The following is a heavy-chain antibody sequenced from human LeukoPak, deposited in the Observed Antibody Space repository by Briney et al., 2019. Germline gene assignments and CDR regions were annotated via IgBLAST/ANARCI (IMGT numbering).Heavy chain of an antibody. D-gene: IGHD6-13*01. J-gene: IGHJ5*02. CDR1: GGSISSSSHS. CDR2: IYYTGRT. Sequence: SETLSLTCTVSGGSISSSSHSWGWIRQPPGKGLEWTGSIYYTGRTYYNPSLKSRVTISVDTSKNQFSLKLSSVTAADTAVYYCAQSLGSSNWIGNWFDPWGQETLVTVSS. CDR3: AQSLGSSNWIGNWFDP. V-gene: IGHV4-39*01.